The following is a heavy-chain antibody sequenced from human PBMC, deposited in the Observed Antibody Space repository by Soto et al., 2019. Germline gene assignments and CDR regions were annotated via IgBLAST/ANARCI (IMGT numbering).Heavy chain of an antibody. J-gene: IGHJ4*02. V-gene: IGHV3-33*01. CDR1: GFTFSSYN. CDR3: ARVSGFSSTSVDY. CDR2: ILYDGSNE. Sequence: PGGSLRLSCVAFGFTFSSYNMHWVRQAPGRGLEWVSFILYDGSNELYADSVKGRFTISRDNSKNTLYLQMNSLRADDTAVYYCARVSGFSSTSVDYWGQGTLVTVSS. D-gene: IGHD6-13*01.